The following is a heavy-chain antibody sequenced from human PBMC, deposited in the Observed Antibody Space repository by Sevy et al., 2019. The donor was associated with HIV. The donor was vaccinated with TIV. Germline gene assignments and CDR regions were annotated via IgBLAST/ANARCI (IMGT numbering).Heavy chain of an antibody. J-gene: IGHJ4*02. CDR3: AVGSAGAGTYDY. V-gene: IGHV3-53*01. Sequence: EGSLRLSCAASGFTVSSYYMSWVRQAPGKALEWVSVIYSGGSTYYADSVKGRFTISRDNSKNTLYLQMNSLRAEDTAVYYCAVGSAGAGTYDYWGQGTLVTVSS. CDR2: IYSGGST. CDR1: GFTVSSYY. D-gene: IGHD6-19*01.